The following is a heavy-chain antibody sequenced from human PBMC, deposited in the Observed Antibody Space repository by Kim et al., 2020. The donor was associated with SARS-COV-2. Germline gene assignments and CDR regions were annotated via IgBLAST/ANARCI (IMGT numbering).Heavy chain of an antibody. J-gene: IGHJ4*01. Sequence: SETLSLTCTVSGVSVTNDDYYWSWVRQSPGKGLEWIGYIYYSGSTSYNPSLKSRVIMSLDTSKNQFSLKLTSVTAADSAVYYCARLVDLQHGYSNYDLD. CDR3: ARLVDLQHGYSNYDLD. CDR2: IYYSGST. V-gene: IGHV4-30-4*01. CDR1: GVSVTNDDYY. D-gene: IGHD5-12*01.